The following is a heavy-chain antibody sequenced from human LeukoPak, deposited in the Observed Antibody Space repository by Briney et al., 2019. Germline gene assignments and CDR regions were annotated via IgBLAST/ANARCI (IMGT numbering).Heavy chain of an antibody. D-gene: IGHD1-26*01. CDR3: ARDVKWELVRWFDP. J-gene: IGHJ5*02. CDR2: IYTSGRT. Sequence: SETLSLPCTVSGGSISSYYWSWIRQPAGKGLEWIGRIYTSGRTNYNPSLKRRVTMSVATSKNQFSLNLSSVTAADTAVYYCARDVKWELVRWFDPWGQGTLVTVSS. V-gene: IGHV4-4*07. CDR1: GGSISSYY.